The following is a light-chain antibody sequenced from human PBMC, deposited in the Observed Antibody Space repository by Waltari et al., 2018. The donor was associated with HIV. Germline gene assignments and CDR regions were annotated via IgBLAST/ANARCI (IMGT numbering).Light chain of an antibody. V-gene: IGKV4-1*01. CDR3: QQYYTTLFS. J-gene: IGKJ3*01. CDR1: QSVLYSSNNKNY. Sequence: DIVMTQSPDSLAVSLGERATINCKSSQSVLYSSNNKNYLAWYQQKSGKPPKLLIAWASTRESGVPARFSGSGSGTDFTLTISSLQAEDVALYYCQQYYTTLFSFGPGTKVEIK. CDR2: WAS.